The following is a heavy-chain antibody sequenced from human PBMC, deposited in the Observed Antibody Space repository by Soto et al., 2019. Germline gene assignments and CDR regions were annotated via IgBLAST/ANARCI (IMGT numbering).Heavy chain of an antibody. V-gene: IGHV3-48*02. CDR3: ARDRHSGYYYYYGMDV. CDR2: ISSSSSTI. CDR1: GFTFSSYS. J-gene: IGHJ6*02. Sequence: GGSLRLSCAASGFTFSSYSMNWVRQAPGKGLEWVSYISSSSSTICYADSVKGRFTISRDNAKNSLYLQMNSLRDGDTAVYYCARDRHSGYYYYYGMDVWGQGTTVTVSS. D-gene: IGHD1-26*01.